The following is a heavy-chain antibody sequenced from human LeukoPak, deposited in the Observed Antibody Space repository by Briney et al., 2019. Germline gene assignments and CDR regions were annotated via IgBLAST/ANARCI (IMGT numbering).Heavy chain of an antibody. J-gene: IGHJ3*02. D-gene: IGHD3-9*01. V-gene: IGHV4-34*01. CDR2: INHSGST. CDR1: GGSFSGYY. Sequence: PETLSLTCAVYGGSFSGYYWSWIRQPPGKGLEWIGEINHSGSTNYNPSLKSRVTISVDTSKNQFSLKLSSVTAADTAVYYCARHIRCGRYESVRYFDWLLSCRSAFDIWGQGTMVTVSS. CDR3: ARHIRCGRYESVRYFDWLLSCRSAFDI.